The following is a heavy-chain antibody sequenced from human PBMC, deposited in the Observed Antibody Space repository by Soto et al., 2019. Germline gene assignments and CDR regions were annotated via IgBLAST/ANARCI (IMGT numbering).Heavy chain of an antibody. Sequence: EVQLLESGGGLVQPGGSLRLSCAASGFTFNNYAMTWVRQAPGKGLEWVSAFSGGGEMTSSAASVQGRLTVSRDGSKNTLYLQRSSLRAEDTALYYCAKGRGGSGSITPSVDFWGQGNLVTVSS. CDR3: AKGRGGSGSITPSVDF. CDR2: FSGGGEMT. J-gene: IGHJ4*02. V-gene: IGHV3-23*01. CDR1: GFTFNNYA. D-gene: IGHD3-10*01.